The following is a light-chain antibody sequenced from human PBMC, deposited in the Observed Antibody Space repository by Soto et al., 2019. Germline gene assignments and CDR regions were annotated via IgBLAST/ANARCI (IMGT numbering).Light chain of an antibody. J-gene: IGKJ1*01. CDR1: QSVLYSPNNKNY. Sequence: DIVMTQSPDPLAVSLGERATINCKSSQSVLYSPNNKNYLAWYQHKPGQPPKMLIYWASIRESGVPDRFSGSWSGTDFALTISSLQSEDVAVYYCQQYYTNSWSFGQGTKVEIK. CDR3: QQYYTNSWS. V-gene: IGKV4-1*01. CDR2: WAS.